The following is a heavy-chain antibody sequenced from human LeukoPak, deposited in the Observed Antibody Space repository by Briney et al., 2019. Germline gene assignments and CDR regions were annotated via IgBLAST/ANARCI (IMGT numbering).Heavy chain of an antibody. V-gene: IGHV3-21*04. CDR1: GFTFSSYS. CDR3: AREVGYGDYPTGYYYYYMDV. J-gene: IGHJ6*03. D-gene: IGHD4-17*01. Sequence: GGSLRLSCAASGFTFSSYSMDWVRQAPGKGLEWVSSISSSSSYIYYADSVKGRFTISRDNAKNSLYLQMNSLRAEDTAVYYCAREVGYGDYPTGYYYYYMDVWGKGTTVTVSS. CDR2: ISSSSSYI.